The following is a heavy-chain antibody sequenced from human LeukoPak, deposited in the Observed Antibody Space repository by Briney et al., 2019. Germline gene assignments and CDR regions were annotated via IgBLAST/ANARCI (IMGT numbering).Heavy chain of an antibody. J-gene: IGHJ4*02. CDR3: ARMASSWYRYFDY. V-gene: IGHV5-51*01. CDR1: GYSFTSYW. CDR2: IYPGDSDT. D-gene: IGHD6-13*01. Sequence: GESLKISCKGSGYSFTSYWIGWVRQMPGKGLEWTGIIYPGDSDTRYSPSFQGQVTISAGKSISTAYLQWSSLKASDTAMYYCARMASSWYRYFDYWGQGTLVTVSS.